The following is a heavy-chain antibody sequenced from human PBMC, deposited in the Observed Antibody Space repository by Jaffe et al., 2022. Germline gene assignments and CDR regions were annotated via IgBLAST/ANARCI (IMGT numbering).Heavy chain of an antibody. V-gene: IGHV1-69-2*01. CDR2: VDPEDGET. D-gene: IGHD1-26*01. J-gene: IGHJ1*01. CDR3: ATRRQTSGSYPAEYFQH. Sequence: EVQLVQSGAEVKKPGATVKISCKVSGYTFTDYYMHWVQQAPGKGLEWMGLVDPEDGETIYAEKFQGRVTITADTSTDTAYMELSSLRSEDTAVYYCATRRQTSGSYPAEYFQHWGQGTLVTVSS. CDR1: GYTFTDYY.